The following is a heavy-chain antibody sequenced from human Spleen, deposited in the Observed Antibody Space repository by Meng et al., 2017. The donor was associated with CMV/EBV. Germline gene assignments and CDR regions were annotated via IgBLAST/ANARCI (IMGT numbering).Heavy chain of an antibody. CDR1: GFTFDNFG. V-gene: IGHV3-21*01. J-gene: IGHJ6*02. CDR3: ARGLAIGIPYYYGMDV. D-gene: IGHD2-21*01. Sequence: GESLKISCAASGFTFDNFGMNWVRQAPGEGLEWVSSISSSGAYTYYPESVKGRFTISRDNAKNSVSLQMNSLRAEETAMYFCARGLAIGIPYYYGMDVWGQGTTVTVSS. CDR2: ISSSGAYT.